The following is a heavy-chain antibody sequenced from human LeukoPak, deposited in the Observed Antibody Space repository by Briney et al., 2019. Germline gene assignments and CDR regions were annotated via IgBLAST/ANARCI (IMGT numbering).Heavy chain of an antibody. V-gene: IGHV3-74*01. D-gene: IGHD6-19*01. CDR1: GFTFSSYW. CDR2: INSDGSST. CDR3: VNQISGWVY. J-gene: IGHJ4*02. Sequence: SGGSLRLSCAASGFTFSSYWMHWVRQAPGKGLVWVSRINSDGSSTSYADSVKGRFTISRDNSKNTLYLQMSSLRPEDTAVYYCVNQISGWVYWGQGTLVTVSS.